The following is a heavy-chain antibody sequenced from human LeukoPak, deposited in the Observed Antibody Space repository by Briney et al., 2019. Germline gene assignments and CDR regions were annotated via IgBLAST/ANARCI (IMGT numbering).Heavy chain of an antibody. J-gene: IGHJ3*02. CDR2: IYPGDSET. CDR3: ARRLSNSHAFDI. V-gene: IGHV5-51*01. Sequence: GESLKILCHGSGYSLTSYWMGWVRQMPGKGLEWMGVIYPGDSETRYSPSFQGQVTISADKSISTAYRQWSSLKASDTSMYYCARRLSNSHAFDIWGQGTMVTVSS. D-gene: IGHD2-21*01. CDR1: GYSLTSYW.